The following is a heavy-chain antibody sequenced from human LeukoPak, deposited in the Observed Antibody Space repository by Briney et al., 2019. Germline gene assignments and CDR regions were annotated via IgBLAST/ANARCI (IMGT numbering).Heavy chain of an antibody. V-gene: IGHV1-18*01. CDR1: GYTFTSYG. Sequence: ASVKVSCKASGYTFTSYGISWVRQAPGQGLEWMGWISAYNGNTNYAQKLQGRVTMTTDTSTSTAYMELRSLRSDDTAVYYCARAGNYDFWSGVGTRYYYYMDVWGKGTTVTVSS. CDR2: ISAYNGNT. J-gene: IGHJ6*03. D-gene: IGHD3-3*01. CDR3: ARAGNYDFWSGVGTRYYYYMDV.